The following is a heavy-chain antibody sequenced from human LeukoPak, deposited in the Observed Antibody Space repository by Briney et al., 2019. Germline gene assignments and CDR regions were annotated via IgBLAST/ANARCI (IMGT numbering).Heavy chain of an antibody. CDR1: GFTFSGHW. CDR2: INQGGSDK. CDR3: TRDRSRAEDD. Sequence: GGSQRLSCAASGFTFSGHWMSWVRQAPGKGLEWVANINQGGSDKYYVDSVKGRFTISRDNANNLLYLQMNSLRGEDTAVYYCTRDRSRAEDDWGQGTLVTASS. V-gene: IGHV3-7*01. J-gene: IGHJ4*02. D-gene: IGHD1-14*01.